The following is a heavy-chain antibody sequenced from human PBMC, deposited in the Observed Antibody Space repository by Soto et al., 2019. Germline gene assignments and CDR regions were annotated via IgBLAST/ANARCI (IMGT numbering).Heavy chain of an antibody. CDR3: ARSIESDFWSGYLTHPKYDFDY. CDR2: IDYSGST. CDR1: GGTISGGGYY. D-gene: IGHD3-3*01. J-gene: IGHJ4*02. Sequence: SESLSLTCTVSGGTISGGGYYWCWIRQHPGKGLEGIGYIDYSGSTYNNASLKSRVTISVDTSKNQFSLQLSSVTAADTAVYYCARSIESDFWSGYLTHPKYDFDYWGQGTLVTVSS. V-gene: IGHV4-31*03.